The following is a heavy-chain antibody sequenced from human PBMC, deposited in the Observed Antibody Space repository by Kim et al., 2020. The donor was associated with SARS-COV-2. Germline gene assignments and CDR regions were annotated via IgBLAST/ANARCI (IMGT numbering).Heavy chain of an antibody. Sequence: NKHYADSVKGRFTISRDNSKNTLYLQMNSLRAEDTAVYYCAKDTYGMAMDVWGKGTTVTVSS. D-gene: IGHD3-10*01. CDR3: AKDTYGMAMDV. V-gene: IGHV3-30*02. CDR2: NK. J-gene: IGHJ6*03.